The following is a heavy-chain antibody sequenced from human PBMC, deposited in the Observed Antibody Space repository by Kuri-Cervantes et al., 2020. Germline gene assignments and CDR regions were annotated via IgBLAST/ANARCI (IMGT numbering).Heavy chain of an antibody. D-gene: IGHD1-26*01. CDR3: ARSWELLGWFDP. V-gene: IGHV3-7*03. CDR2: IKEDGSET. CDR1: GFTFNNYW. Sequence: GESLKISCAASGFTFNNYWMTWVRQAPGRGMEWVANIKEDGSETSYVGSVKGRFTISRDNAKNSLYLQMNSLRAEDTAVYYCARSWELLGWFDPWGQGTLVTVSS. J-gene: IGHJ5*02.